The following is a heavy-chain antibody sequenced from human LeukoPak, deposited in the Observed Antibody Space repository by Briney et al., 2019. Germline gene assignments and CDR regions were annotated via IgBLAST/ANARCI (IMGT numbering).Heavy chain of an antibody. CDR1: GGSFSGYY. J-gene: IGHJ4*02. CDR3: ARQPSGYYDKSGYYPYYFDY. D-gene: IGHD3-22*01. V-gene: IGHV4-34*01. CDR2: INHSGST. Sequence: SETLSLTCAVYGGSFSGYYWSWIRQPPGKGLEWIGEINHSGSTNYNPSLKSRVTISLDTPKNQFSLKLYSVTAADTAVYYCARQPSGYYDKSGYYPYYFDYWGQGALVTVSS.